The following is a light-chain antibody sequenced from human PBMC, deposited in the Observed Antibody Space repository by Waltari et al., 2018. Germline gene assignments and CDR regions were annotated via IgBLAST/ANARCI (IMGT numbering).Light chain of an antibody. Sequence: QSVLTQPASVSGSPGQSITISCTGTRSDIGGYNHFSCYQQHPGKAPKLMIYDVSRWPSGVSHRFSGSKSGNTASLTISGLQAEDEAHYYCTSYTSTNTVIFGGGTKVTVL. V-gene: IGLV2-14*03. CDR2: DVS. J-gene: IGLJ2*01. CDR1: RSDIGGYNH. CDR3: TSYTSTNTVI.